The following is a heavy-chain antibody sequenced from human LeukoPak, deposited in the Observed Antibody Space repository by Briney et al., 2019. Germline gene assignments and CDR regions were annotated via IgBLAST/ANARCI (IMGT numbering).Heavy chain of an antibody. V-gene: IGHV3-23*01. Sequence: GGSLRLSCAASGFTFSSYAMSWVRQAPGKGPEWVSAISGSGGSTYYADSVKGRFTISRDNSKNTLYLQMNSLRAEDTAVYYCAKDQPYYDSSGYYYSSFDYWGQGTLVTVSS. CDR1: GFTFSSYA. J-gene: IGHJ4*02. D-gene: IGHD3-22*01. CDR2: ISGSGGST. CDR3: AKDQPYYDSSGYYYSSFDY.